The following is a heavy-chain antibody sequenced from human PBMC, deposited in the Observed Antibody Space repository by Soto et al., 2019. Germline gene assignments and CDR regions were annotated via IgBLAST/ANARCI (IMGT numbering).Heavy chain of an antibody. V-gene: IGHV1-46*01. CDR3: ARDWGGGNSGPWFDP. J-gene: IGHJ5*02. D-gene: IGHD2-21*02. CDR1: GYTFTSYY. CDR2: INPSGGST. Sequence: GASVKVSCKASGYTFTSYYMHWVRQAPGQGLEWMGIINPSGGSTSYAQKFQGRVTMTRDTSTSTVYMELSSLRSEDTAVYYCARDWGGGNSGPWFDPWGQGTLVTVSS.